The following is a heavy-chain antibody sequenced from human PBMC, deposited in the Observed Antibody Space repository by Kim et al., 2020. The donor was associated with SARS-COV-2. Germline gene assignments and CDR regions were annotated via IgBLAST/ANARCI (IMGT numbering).Heavy chain of an antibody. J-gene: IGHJ3*02. Sequence: SETLSLTCTVSGGSISSSSYYWGWIRQPPGKGLEWIGSIYYSGSTYYNPSLKSRVTISVDTSKNQFSLKLSSVTAADTAVYYCARVYYYDSSGYYATPINADDAFDIWGQGTMGTVSS. V-gene: IGHV4-39*01. CDR3: ARVYYYDSSGYYATPINADDAFDI. CDR2: IYYSGST. CDR1: GGSISSSSYY. D-gene: IGHD3-22*01.